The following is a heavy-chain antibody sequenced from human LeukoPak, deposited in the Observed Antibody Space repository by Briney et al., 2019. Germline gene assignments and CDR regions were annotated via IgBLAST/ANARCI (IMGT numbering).Heavy chain of an antibody. D-gene: IGHD6-19*01. Sequence: ASVKVSCKVSGYTLTELSMHWVRQAPGKGLEWMGGFDPEDGETIYAQKFQGRVTMTEDTSTDTAYMELSSLRSEDTAVYYCATRSREVVAGTDDDAFDIWGQGTMVTVSS. V-gene: IGHV1-24*01. CDR2: FDPEDGET. CDR1: GYTLTELS. J-gene: IGHJ3*02. CDR3: ATRSREVVAGTDDDAFDI.